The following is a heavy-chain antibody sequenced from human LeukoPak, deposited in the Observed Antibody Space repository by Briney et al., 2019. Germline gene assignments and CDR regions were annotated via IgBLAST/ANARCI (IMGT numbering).Heavy chain of an antibody. J-gene: IGHJ6*03. CDR1: GDSISGYY. Sequence: SETLSLTCTVSGDSISGYYWSWIRQSAGKGLEYIGRISTTGNTNDIPSLKSRVTISVDTSKNQFSLKLSSVTAADTAVYYCARLYGDRPGNYYYYYYMDVWGKGTTVTVSS. CDR3: ARLYGDRPGNYYYYYYMDV. D-gene: IGHD4-17*01. V-gene: IGHV4-4*07. CDR2: ISTTGNT.